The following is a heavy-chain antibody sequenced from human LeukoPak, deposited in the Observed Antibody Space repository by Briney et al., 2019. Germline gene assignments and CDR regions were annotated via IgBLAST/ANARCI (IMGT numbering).Heavy chain of an antibody. Sequence: ASVKVCCKASGYTFTGYYMHWVRQAPGQGLEWMRWINPNSGGTNYAQKFQGRVTMTRDTSISTAYMELSRLRSDDTAVYYCARGGYCTNGVCYSHYYYGMDVWGQGTTVTVSS. CDR1: GYTFTGYY. CDR3: ARGGYCTNGVCYSHYYYGMDV. J-gene: IGHJ6*02. CDR2: INPNSGGT. V-gene: IGHV1-2*02. D-gene: IGHD2-8*01.